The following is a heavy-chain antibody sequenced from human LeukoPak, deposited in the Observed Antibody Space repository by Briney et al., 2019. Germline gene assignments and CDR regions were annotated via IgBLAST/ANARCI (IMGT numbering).Heavy chain of an antibody. CDR2: ISSSSSYI. J-gene: IGHJ4*02. CDR1: GFTFNSDS. Sequence: GASLRLSCSASGFTFNSDSMNWVREAPGKGVEGVSSISSSSSYIKYADSVMGRFTISRDNFKNSIYLQMNSRRAEDTGVYYCARVPYSGYQFDYWGEGTLVTVSS. V-gene: IGHV3-21*01. D-gene: IGHD1-26*01. CDR3: ARVPYSGYQFDY.